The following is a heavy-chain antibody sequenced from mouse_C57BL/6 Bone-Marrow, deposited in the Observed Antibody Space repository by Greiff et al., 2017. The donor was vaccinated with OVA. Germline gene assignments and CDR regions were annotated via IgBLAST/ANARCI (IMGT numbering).Heavy chain of an antibody. CDR1: GYSITSGYY. D-gene: IGHD2-1*01. J-gene: IGHJ2*01. V-gene: IGHV3-6*01. Sequence: ESGPGLVKPSQSLSLTCSVTGYSITSGYYWNWIRQFPGNKLEWMGYISYDGSNNYNPSLKNRISITRDTSKNQFFLKLNSVTTEDTATYDCAREDYGNYDFDYWGQGTTLTVSS. CDR2: ISYDGSN. CDR3: AREDYGNYDFDY.